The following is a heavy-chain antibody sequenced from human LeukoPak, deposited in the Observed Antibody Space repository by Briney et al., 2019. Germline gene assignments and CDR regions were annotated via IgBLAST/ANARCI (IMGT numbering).Heavy chain of an antibody. CDR1: GFTFSSYS. V-gene: IGHV3-21*01. Sequence: GGSLRLSCAASGFTFSSYSMNWVRQAPGKGLEWVSSISSSSSYIYYADSVKGRFTISRDNAKNSLYLQMNSLRAEDTAVYYCAVYGSGSYLNYYYYGMDVWGKGTTVTVSS. CDR2: ISSSSSYI. J-gene: IGHJ6*04. CDR3: AVYGSGSYLNYYYYGMDV. D-gene: IGHD3-10*01.